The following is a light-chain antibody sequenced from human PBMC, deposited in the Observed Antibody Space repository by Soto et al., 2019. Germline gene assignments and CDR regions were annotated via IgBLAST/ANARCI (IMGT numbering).Light chain of an antibody. CDR3: LSFTSSFTYI. CDR2: EVT. Sequence: QSALTQPASVSGSPGHSITISCTGTSSDVGGYNYVSWYQHHPGKAPKLMIYEVTNRPSGVSSRFSGSKSGSTASLTISGLQAEDEADYYCLSFTSSFTYIFGTGTKVTVL. J-gene: IGLJ1*01. CDR1: SSDVGGYNY. V-gene: IGLV2-14*01.